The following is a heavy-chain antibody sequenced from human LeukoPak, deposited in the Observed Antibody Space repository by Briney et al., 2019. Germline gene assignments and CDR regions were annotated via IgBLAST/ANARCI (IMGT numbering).Heavy chain of an antibody. J-gene: IGHJ5*02. CDR2: INPNSGGT. Sequence: GASVKVSCKASGYTFTGYYMHWVRQAPGQGLEWMGWINPNSGGTNYAQKFQGRVTMTRDTSISTAYMELSRLGSDDTAVYYCARPTYYYDSSGYLTDLNWFDPWGQGTLVTVSS. V-gene: IGHV1-2*02. D-gene: IGHD3-22*01. CDR1: GYTFTGYY. CDR3: ARPTYYYDSSGYLTDLNWFDP.